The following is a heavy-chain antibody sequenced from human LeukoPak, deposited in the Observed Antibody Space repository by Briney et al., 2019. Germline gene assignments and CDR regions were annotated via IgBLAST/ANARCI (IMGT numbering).Heavy chain of an antibody. Sequence: PSETLSLTCAVYGGSFSDYYWSWIRQPPGKGLEWIGEINHSGSTNYNPSLKSRVTISVDTSKNQFSLKLSSVTAADTAVYYCARGKRRGVACTAAFEYWGQGTLVTVSS. CDR2: INHSGST. V-gene: IGHV4-34*01. J-gene: IGHJ4*02. CDR1: GGSFSDYY. CDR3: ARGKRRGVACTAAFEY. D-gene: IGHD6-19*01.